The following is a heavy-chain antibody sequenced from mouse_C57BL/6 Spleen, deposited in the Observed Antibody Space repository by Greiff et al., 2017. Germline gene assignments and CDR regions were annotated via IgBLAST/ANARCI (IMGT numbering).Heavy chain of an antibody. CDR1: GYTFTSYW. J-gene: IGHJ2*01. CDR3: AREGYYGNYVSAY. V-gene: IGHV1-55*01. D-gene: IGHD2-1*01. Sequence: QVQLKQPGAELVKPGASVKMSCKASGYTFTSYWITWVKQRPGQGLEWIGDIYPGSGSTNYNEKFKSKATLTVDTSSSTAYMQLSSLTSEDSAVYYCAREGYYGNYVSAYWGQGTTLTVSS. CDR2: IYPGSGST.